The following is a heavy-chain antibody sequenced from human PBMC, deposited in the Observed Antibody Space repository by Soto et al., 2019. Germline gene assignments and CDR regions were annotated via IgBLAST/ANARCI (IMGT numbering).Heavy chain of an antibody. CDR1: GYTFTSYG. CDR2: ISAYNGNT. Sequence: QVPLVQSGAEVKKPGASVKVSCKASGYTFTSYGISWVRQAPGQGLEWMGWISAYNGNTNYAQKLQGRVTMTTDTSTSTAYMELRSLRSDDTAVYYCARDYDFWSGFGYYYYGMDVWGQGTTVTVSS. V-gene: IGHV1-18*01. D-gene: IGHD3-3*01. J-gene: IGHJ6*02. CDR3: ARDYDFWSGFGYYYYGMDV.